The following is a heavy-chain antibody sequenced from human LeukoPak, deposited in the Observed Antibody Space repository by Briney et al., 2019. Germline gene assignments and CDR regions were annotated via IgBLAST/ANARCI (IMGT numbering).Heavy chain of an antibody. CDR1: GGSISSSSYY. J-gene: IGHJ4*02. D-gene: IGHD3-3*01. Sequence: SETLSLTCTVSGGSISSSSYYWGWIRQPPGKGLEWIGRIYYSGSTYYNPSLKSRVTISVDTSKNQFSLKLSSVTGADTAVYYCARDRYDFWSGYYGPLYYFDYWGQGTLVTVSS. V-gene: IGHV4-39*07. CDR3: ARDRYDFWSGYYGPLYYFDY. CDR2: IYYSGST.